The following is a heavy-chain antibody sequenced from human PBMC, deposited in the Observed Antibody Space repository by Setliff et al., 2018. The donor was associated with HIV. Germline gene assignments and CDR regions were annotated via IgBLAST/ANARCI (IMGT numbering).Heavy chain of an antibody. D-gene: IGHD6-13*01. V-gene: IGHV3-11*04. CDR3: AGGGSSSAY. J-gene: IGHJ4*02. CDR1: RVTFSDYY. Sequence: GGSLRLSCAASRVTFSDYYMTWIRQAPGKGLECISYISSKGSTIYYADSVKGRFTISRDNAKKSLYLQMNSLRVEDTAVYYCAGGGSSSAYWGQGTPVTVSS. CDR2: ISSKGSTI.